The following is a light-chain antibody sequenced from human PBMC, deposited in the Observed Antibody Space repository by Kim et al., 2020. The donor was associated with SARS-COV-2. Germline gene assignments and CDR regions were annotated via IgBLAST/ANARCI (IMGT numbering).Light chain of an antibody. J-gene: IGKJ1*01. CDR2: AAS. CDR3: QKCDSAPWT. CDR1: KYISNY. V-gene: IGKV1-27*01. Sequence: SEGYRFTISCRARKYISNYLAWFLLKPGKAPKLLIYAASALQPGVPSRFSGSGSGTEFTLTVTSLQPEDVATYYCQKCDSAPWTFGQGTKVEIK.